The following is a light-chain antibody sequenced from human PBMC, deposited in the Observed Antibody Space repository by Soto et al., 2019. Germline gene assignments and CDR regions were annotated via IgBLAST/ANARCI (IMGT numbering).Light chain of an antibody. CDR2: DAS. V-gene: IGKV1-5*01. Sequence: DIQLTQSPSTLSASVGDRVTITCRASHYINNRLAWHQQKPGKTPNLLIYDASILESGVPSRFSGSGSGTEFTLTVSSPQPDDFATYSCQQYDGYSEVTFGPGTTVYV. CDR3: QQYDGYSEVT. J-gene: IGKJ3*01. CDR1: HYINNR.